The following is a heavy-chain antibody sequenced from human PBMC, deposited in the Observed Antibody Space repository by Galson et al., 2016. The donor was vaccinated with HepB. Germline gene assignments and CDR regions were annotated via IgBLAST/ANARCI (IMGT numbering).Heavy chain of an antibody. V-gene: IGHV3-30*03. CDR2: ISYDGSNK. D-gene: IGHD6-13*01. CDR1: GFTFSTYG. J-gene: IGHJ4*02. Sequence: SLRLSCAASGFTFSTYGMHWVRQAPGKGLEWVAVISYDGSNKKYADSVKGRFTISRDTSKNKLYLQMNSLRAEDTAVYYCAREFKIAAPGVLDYWGQGTLVTVSS. CDR3: AREFKIAAPGVLDY.